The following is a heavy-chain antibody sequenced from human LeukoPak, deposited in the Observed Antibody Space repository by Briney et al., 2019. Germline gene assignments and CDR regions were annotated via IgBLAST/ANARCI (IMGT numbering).Heavy chain of an antibody. CDR1: GGSLSGYY. Sequence: SETLSLTCAVFGGSLSGYYSTWIRQSPGKGLEWIGEINRGGSTNYNPSLKSRVTISVDTSENQFSLTVSSVTAADTAVYYCARGQGSGSYYVYWGQGTLVTVSS. D-gene: IGHD1-26*01. V-gene: IGHV4-34*01. J-gene: IGHJ4*02. CDR3: ARGQGSGSYYVY. CDR2: INRGGST.